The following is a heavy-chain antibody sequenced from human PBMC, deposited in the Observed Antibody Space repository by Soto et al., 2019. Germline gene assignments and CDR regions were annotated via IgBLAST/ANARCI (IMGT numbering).Heavy chain of an antibody. CDR3: AREREFKGWFDP. Sequence: QVQLVESGGGVVQPGRSLRLSCAASGFTFSSYGMHWVRQAPGKGLEWVAVIWYDGSNKYYADSVKGRFTISRDNSKNTLYLQMNSLRAEDTAVYYWAREREFKGWFDPWGQGTLVTVSS. V-gene: IGHV3-33*01. D-gene: IGHD3-10*01. CDR1: GFTFSSYG. CDR2: IWYDGSNK. J-gene: IGHJ5*02.